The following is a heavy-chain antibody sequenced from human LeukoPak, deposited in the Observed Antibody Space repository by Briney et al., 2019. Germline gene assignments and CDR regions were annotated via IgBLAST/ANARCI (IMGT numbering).Heavy chain of an antibody. CDR2: INPNSGGT. D-gene: IGHD2-15*01. CDR3: ARDRPSYCSGGSCYLTYDAFDI. Sequence: ASVKVSCKASGYTFTGYYMHWVRQAPGQGLEWMGWINPNSGGTNYAQKFQVRVTMTRDTSISTAYMELSSLRSEDTAVYYCARDRPSYCSGGSCYLTYDAFDIWGQGTMVTVSS. J-gene: IGHJ3*02. V-gene: IGHV1-2*02. CDR1: GYTFTGYY.